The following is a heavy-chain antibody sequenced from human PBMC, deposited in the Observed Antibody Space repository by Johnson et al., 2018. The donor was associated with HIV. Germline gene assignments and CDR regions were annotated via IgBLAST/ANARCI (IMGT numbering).Heavy chain of an antibody. CDR3: ARGRLGVVRGGGFDI. J-gene: IGHJ3*02. V-gene: IGHV3-66*01. CDR2: IYSGGGT. Sequence: MLLVESGGGLVQPGGSLRLSCAASGFTVSSNYMSWVRQAPGKGLEWVSVIYSGGGTYYADSVKGSFTISRDNSINTLYLQMRRLRIEDTAMYYCARGRLGVVRGGGFDIWGRGTMVTVSS. CDR1: GFTVSSNY. D-gene: IGHD3-3*01.